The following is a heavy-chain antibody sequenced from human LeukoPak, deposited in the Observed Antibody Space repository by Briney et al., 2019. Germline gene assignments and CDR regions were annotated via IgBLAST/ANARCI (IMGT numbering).Heavy chain of an antibody. J-gene: IGHJ4*02. Sequence: PGAFLILSCAASGFTINSNYLSWVRPAPGKGLEWVSTLYNTGNTYYANSVKGRFSISRDNSKNTLFLQMNSLRAEDTAVYYCARLTADGRLYFVDWGPGTLVTVSS. CDR2: LYNTGNT. D-gene: IGHD6-13*01. CDR1: GFTINSNY. V-gene: IGHV3-53*01. CDR3: ARLTADGRLYFVD.